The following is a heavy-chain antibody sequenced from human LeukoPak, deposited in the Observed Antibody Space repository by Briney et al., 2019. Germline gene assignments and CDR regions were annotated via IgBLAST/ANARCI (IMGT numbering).Heavy chain of an antibody. CDR2: IYSGGST. CDR1: GFTVSSNY. V-gene: IGHV3-66*01. CDR3: ARVGQQWEPLDY. J-gene: IGHJ4*02. D-gene: IGHD6-19*01. Sequence: GGSLRLSCAASGFTVSSNYMSWVRQAPGKGLEWVSVIYSGGSTSYADSVKGRFTISRDNSKNTLYLQMNSLRAEDTAVYYCARVGQQWEPLDYWGQGTLVTVPS.